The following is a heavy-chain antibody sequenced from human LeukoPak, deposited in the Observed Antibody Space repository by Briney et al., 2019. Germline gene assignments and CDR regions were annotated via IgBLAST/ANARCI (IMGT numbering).Heavy chain of an antibody. Sequence: GGSLRLSCAASGFTFSSYEMNWVRQAPGKGLEWVAVISYDGSNKYYADSVKGRFTISRDNSKNTLYLQMNSLRAEDTAVYYCAKNMVRGVIIAGGDAFDIWGQGTMVTVSS. CDR1: GFTFSSYE. J-gene: IGHJ3*02. V-gene: IGHV3-30*18. D-gene: IGHD3-10*01. CDR3: AKNMVRGVIIAGGDAFDI. CDR2: ISYDGSNK.